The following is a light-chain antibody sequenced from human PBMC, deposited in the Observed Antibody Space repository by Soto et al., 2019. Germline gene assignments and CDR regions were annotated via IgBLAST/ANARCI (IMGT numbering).Light chain of an antibody. Sequence: QSVLTQPRSVSGSPGQSVTISCTGSSSDVGGYNYVSWYQHHPGKAPKLFIFDVNKRPSGVPDRFSGSKSGNTASLTISGLRADHEADYYCCSYAGSFAVLFGGGTKLTVL. V-gene: IGLV2-11*01. CDR1: SSDVGGYNY. CDR2: DVN. J-gene: IGLJ2*01. CDR3: CSYAGSFAVL.